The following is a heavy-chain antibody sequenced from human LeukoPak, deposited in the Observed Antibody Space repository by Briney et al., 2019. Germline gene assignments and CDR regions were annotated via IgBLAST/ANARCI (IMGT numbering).Heavy chain of an antibody. J-gene: IGHJ5*02. CDR3: ARDDDSAITMVRGVTWFDP. V-gene: IGHV3-21*01. CDR1: GFTFSSYS. D-gene: IGHD3-10*01. Sequence: GGSLRLSCAASGFTFSSYSMNWGRQAPGKGLEWVSSISSSSSYIYYADSVKGRFTISRDNAKNSLYLQMNSLRAEDTAVYYCARDDDSAITMVRGVTWFDPWGQGTLVTVSS. CDR2: ISSSSSYI.